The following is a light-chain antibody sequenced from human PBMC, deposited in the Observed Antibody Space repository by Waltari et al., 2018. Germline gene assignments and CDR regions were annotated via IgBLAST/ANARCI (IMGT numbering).Light chain of an antibody. V-gene: IGLV3-21*01. CDR2: YDS. J-gene: IGLJ1*01. CDR3: QVWQPDVDPGV. Sequence: SYVVTQPPSVSVAPGETATITCGGDNIGTYSVHWYQQKAGQAPVLVIFYDSDRPSWSPERVSGANSGNTATLTISRVEAGDEASYYCQVWQPDVDPGVFGTGTEVTVL. CDR1: NIGTYS.